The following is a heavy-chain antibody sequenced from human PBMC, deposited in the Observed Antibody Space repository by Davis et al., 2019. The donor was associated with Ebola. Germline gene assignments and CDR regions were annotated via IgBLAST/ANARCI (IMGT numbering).Heavy chain of an antibody. J-gene: IGHJ6*02. CDR3: ARDPIISLIVPSYGMDV. CDR2: IKQDGSEK. CDR1: GFTFSSYW. D-gene: IGHD3-16*02. Sequence: GESLKISCAASGFTFSSYWMSWVRQAPGKGLEWVANIKQDGSEKYYVDSVKGRFTISRDNAKNSLFLQMNSLRAEDTAVYYCARDPIISLIVPSYGMDVWGPGTTVTVSS. V-gene: IGHV3-7*01.